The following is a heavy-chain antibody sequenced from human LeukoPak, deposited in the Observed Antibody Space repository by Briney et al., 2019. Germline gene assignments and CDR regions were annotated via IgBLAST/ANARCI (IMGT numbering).Heavy chain of an antibody. Sequence: KPGGSLRLSCAASGFIFSSYSMNWVRQAPGKGLEWVSSISYTSSYIYYADSVKGRFTISRDNAKNSLFLQMNSLRAEDTAVYYCAREGLYGDYAGHWGQGTLVTVSS. V-gene: IGHV3-21*01. CDR3: AREGLYGDYAGH. CDR1: GFIFSSYS. CDR2: ISYTSSYI. D-gene: IGHD4-17*01. J-gene: IGHJ4*02.